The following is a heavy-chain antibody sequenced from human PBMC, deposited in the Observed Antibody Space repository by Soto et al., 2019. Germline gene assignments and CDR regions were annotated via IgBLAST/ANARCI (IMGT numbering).Heavy chain of an antibody. D-gene: IGHD3-16*01. CDR2: ISYDGSNK. V-gene: IGHV3-30-3*01. Sequence: QVQLVESGGGVVQPGRSLRLSCAASGFTFSSYAMHWVRQAQGKGLEWVAVISYDGSNKYYADSVKGRFTISRDNSKNTLYLQMNSLRAEDTAVYYCARAYEGDYFDYWGQGTLVIVSS. CDR3: ARAYEGDYFDY. J-gene: IGHJ4*02. CDR1: GFTFSSYA.